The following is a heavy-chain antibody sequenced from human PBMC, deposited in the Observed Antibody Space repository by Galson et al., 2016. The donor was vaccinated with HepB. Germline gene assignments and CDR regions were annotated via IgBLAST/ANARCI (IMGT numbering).Heavy chain of an antibody. D-gene: IGHD1-1*01. CDR2: AWYDGSDE. V-gene: IGHV3-33*06. Sequence: SLRLSCAASGFTFSGFGMHWVRQAPGKGLEWVAIAWYDGSDERYADSVRGRFTISRDNSKNTLYLQMNSLRAEDTAVYYCAKLEGQLTDDDYWGQGTLVTVSS. J-gene: IGHJ4*02. CDR3: AKLEGQLTDDDY. CDR1: GFTFSGFG.